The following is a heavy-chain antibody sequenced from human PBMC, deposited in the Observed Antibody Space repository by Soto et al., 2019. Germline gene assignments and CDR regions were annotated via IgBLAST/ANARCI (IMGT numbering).Heavy chain of an antibody. CDR2: ATSQAFGETT. D-gene: IGHD3-3*01. CDR3: TRDGDFYGMGV. V-gene: IGHV3-49*04. CDR1: GFTSGDYA. Sequence: PGGSLRLSCTFSGFTSGDYALTWVRRAPGKGLEWVAFATSQAFGETTDYAASVKGRFTISRDDSTTVAYLQMNSLQTEDTALYYCTRDGDFYGMGVWGQGTTVTVS. J-gene: IGHJ6*02.